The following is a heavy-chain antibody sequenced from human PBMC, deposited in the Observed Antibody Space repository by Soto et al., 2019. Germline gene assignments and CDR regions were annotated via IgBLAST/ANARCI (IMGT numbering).Heavy chain of an antibody. Sequence: QVQLVQSGAEAKKPGSSGQVSCKTSGGTFSSYAISWVRQAPGQGLEWMGGIVPLFRTTNYAQKFQGRVTITADTSTYTVYMELGGLRSGDTAVYYCARGGYSSTWSNLLDRAGLDVW. CDR2: IVPLFRTT. CDR1: GGTFSSYA. D-gene: IGHD6-13*01. CDR3: ARGGYSSTWSNLLDRAGLDV. V-gene: IGHV1-69*06. J-gene: IGHJ6*01.